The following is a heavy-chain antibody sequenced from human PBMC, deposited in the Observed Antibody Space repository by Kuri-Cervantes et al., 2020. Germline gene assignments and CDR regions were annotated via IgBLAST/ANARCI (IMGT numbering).Heavy chain of an antibody. Sequence: ESLKISCTVSGGSISSSSYYWGWIRQPPGKGLEWIGSIYYSGSTYYNPSLKSRVIISVDTSKNQFSLKLSSVTAADTAVYYCARHCEDGYYYDSRNNWFDPWGQGTLVTVSS. J-gene: IGHJ5*02. CDR1: GGSISSSSYY. D-gene: IGHD3-22*01. CDR2: IYYSGST. CDR3: ARHCEDGYYYDSRNNWFDP. V-gene: IGHV4-39*01.